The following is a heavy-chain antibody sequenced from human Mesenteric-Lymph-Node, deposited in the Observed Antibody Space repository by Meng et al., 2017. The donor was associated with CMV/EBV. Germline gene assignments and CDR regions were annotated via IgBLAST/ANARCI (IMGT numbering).Heavy chain of an antibody. CDR3: AKDDQEWSYQPIHNWFDP. Sequence: GGPLRLSCAASGFTFSSYGMHWVRQAPGKGLEWVAFIRYDGSNKYYADSVKGRFTISRDNSKNTLYLQMNSLRAEDTAVYYCAKDDQEWSYQPIHNWFDPWGQGTLVTVSS. J-gene: IGHJ5*02. V-gene: IGHV3-30*02. D-gene: IGHD2-2*01. CDR1: GFTFSSYG. CDR2: IRYDGSNK.